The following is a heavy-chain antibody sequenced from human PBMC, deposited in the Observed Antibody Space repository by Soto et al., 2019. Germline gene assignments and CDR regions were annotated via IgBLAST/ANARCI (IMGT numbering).Heavy chain of an antibody. CDR2: IYYSGST. CDR1: GGSISSGDCY. V-gene: IGHV4-30-4*01. J-gene: IGHJ5*02. Sequence: QVQLQESGPGLVKPSQTLSLTCTVSGGSISSGDCYWSWIRQPPGKGLEWIDYIYYSGSTYYNPSLKSRVTISVDTSKNQFSLKLSSVTAADTAVYYCARGNEGYSSSWSTYNWFDPWGQGTLVTVSS. CDR3: ARGNEGYSSSWSTYNWFDP. D-gene: IGHD6-13*01.